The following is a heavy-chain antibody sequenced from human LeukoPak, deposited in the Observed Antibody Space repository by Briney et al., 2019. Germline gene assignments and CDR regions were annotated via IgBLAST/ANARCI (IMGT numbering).Heavy chain of an antibody. CDR1: GGSISSYY. Sequence: SETLSLTCTVSGGSISSYYWSWIRQSPGKGLEWIGYIYYSGSTNYNPSLKSRVTMSVDTSKNQFSLKLSSVTAADTAVYYCARGVIGGSSWYWDYWGQGTLVTVSS. CDR2: IYYSGST. CDR3: ARGVIGGSSWYWDY. V-gene: IGHV4-59*01. D-gene: IGHD6-13*01. J-gene: IGHJ4*02.